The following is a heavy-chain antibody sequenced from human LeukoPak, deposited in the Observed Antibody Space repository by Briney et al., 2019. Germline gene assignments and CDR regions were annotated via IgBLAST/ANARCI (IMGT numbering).Heavy chain of an antibody. Sequence: GGSLRLSCAASGFTFSSYGMHWVRQAPGKGLEWVAFIRYDGSNKYYADSVKGRFTISRDNSKNTLYLQMNTLSAEDTAIYYCAKYFYGSGSYFAFDYWGQGTLVTVSS. CDR3: AKYFYGSGSYFAFDY. CDR1: GFTFSSYG. D-gene: IGHD3-10*01. V-gene: IGHV3-30*02. J-gene: IGHJ4*02. CDR2: IRYDGSNK.